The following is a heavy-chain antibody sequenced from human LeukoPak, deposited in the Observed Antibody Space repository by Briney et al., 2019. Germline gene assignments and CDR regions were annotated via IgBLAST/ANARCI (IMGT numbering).Heavy chain of an antibody. CDR2: INTDGSST. Sequence: GSLRLSCAASGFTFSSYWMHWVRQAPGKGLVWVSRINTDGSSTSYADSVKGRFTISRDNAKNTLYLQMNSLRAEDTAVCYCERVRRLIDDYWGQGPLVTVSS. CDR3: ERVRRLIDDY. V-gene: IGHV3-74*01. D-gene: IGHD3-22*01. J-gene: IGHJ4*02. CDR1: GFTFSSYW.